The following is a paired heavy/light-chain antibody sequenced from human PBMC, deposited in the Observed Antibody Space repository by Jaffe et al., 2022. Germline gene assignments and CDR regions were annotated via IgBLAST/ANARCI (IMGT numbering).Heavy chain of an antibody. J-gene: IGHJ4*02. V-gene: IGHV2-5*02. D-gene: IGHD5-12*01. CDR2: IYWDADK. CDR1: GFSLNTGGVA. CDR3: AHKAESGYAYFDY. Sequence: QITLKESGPTLVKPTQTLTLTCNFSGFSLNTGGVAVGWIRQPPGKALEWLALIYWDADKRYSPSLKSRLTITKDTSKNQVVLTMTNMDPVDTATYYCAHKAESGYAYFDYWGQGTPVTVSS.
Light chain of an antibody. CDR2: EVS. CDR1: SSDVGGYNY. V-gene: IGLV2-14*01. CDR3: SSYTSSTTYV. Sequence: QSALTQPASVSGSPGQSITISCTGTSSDVGGYNYVSWYQQHPGKAPKLMIYEVSNRPSGVSNRLSGSKSGNTASLTISGLQAEDEADYYCSSYTSSTTYVFGTGTRVTVL. J-gene: IGLJ1*01.